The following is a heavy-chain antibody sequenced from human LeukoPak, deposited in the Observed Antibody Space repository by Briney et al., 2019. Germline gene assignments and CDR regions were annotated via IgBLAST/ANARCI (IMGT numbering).Heavy chain of an antibody. D-gene: IGHD4-17*01. V-gene: IGHV3-9*01. Sequence: GGSLRLSCAASGFTFDDYAMHWVRQAPGKGLEWVSGISWNSGSIGYADSVKGRFTISRGNAKNSLYLQMNSLRAEDTALYYCAKFRSMTTVTTLREGYFDYWGQGTLVTVSS. CDR3: AKFRSMTTVTTLREGYFDY. CDR1: GFTFDDYA. CDR2: ISWNSGSI. J-gene: IGHJ4*02.